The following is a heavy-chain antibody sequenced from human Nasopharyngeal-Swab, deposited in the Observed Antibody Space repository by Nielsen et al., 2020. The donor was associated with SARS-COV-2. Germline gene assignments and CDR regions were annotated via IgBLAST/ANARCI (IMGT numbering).Heavy chain of an antibody. V-gene: IGHV3-74*01. J-gene: IGHJ4*02. CDR3: ARDPLYYDILTGYYSRYYFDY. D-gene: IGHD3-9*01. CDR2: INSDGSST. Sequence: SLKISCAASGFTFSSHWMHWVRQAPGKGLVWVSRINSDGSSTSYADSVKGRFTISRDNAKNTLYLQMNSLRAEDTAVYYCARDPLYYDILTGYYSRYYFDYWGQGTLVTVSS. CDR1: GFTFSSHW.